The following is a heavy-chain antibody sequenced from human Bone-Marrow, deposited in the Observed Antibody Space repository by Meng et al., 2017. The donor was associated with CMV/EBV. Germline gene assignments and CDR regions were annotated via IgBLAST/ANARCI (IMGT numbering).Heavy chain of an antibody. D-gene: IGHD1-1*01. Sequence: ASVKVSCKASAGTVSSYAISWVRQAPGQGLEWMGWISAYNGNTDYAQKFQGRVSMTTDSSTSTAFMELRSLRTDDTAVYYCARDTLNWNFDYWGQGRLVTFSS. CDR3: ARDTLNWNFDY. CDR2: ISAYNGNT. V-gene: IGHV1-18*01. J-gene: IGHJ4*02. CDR1: AGTVSSYA.